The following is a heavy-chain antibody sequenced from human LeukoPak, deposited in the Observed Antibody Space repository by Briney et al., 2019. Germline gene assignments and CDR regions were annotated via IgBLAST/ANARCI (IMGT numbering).Heavy chain of an antibody. J-gene: IGHJ6*02. CDR1: GDSISSYY. D-gene: IGHD5-18*01. CDR3: ARDSAYSYGPAALNYYSYGMDV. Sequence: AATLSLTCTVSGDSISSYYRSWIRQPPGQGLEWIGWIYYNGSTTYNPSLKSRVTISVDTSKNQFSLKLSSVTAADTAVYYCARDSAYSYGPAALNYYSYGMDVWGQGTTVTVSS. V-gene: IGHV4-59*01. CDR2: IYYNGST.